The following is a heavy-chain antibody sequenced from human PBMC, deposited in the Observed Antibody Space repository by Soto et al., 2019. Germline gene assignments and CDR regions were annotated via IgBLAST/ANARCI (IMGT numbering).Heavy chain of an antibody. D-gene: IGHD2-8*01. CDR2: IYYSGST. CDR1: GGSISSGGYF. J-gene: IGHJ6*02. Sequence: QVQLQESGPGLVKPSQTLSLTCTVSGGSISSGGYFWSWIRQHPGKGLEWIGFIYYSGSTYYNPSLKSRVTISVDTSKNXFSLXXSXVXXXXXXVYXXXXXXXXXXXXGXXXWGQGTTVTVSS. CDR3: XXXXXXXXXXXGXXX. V-gene: IGHV4-31*03.